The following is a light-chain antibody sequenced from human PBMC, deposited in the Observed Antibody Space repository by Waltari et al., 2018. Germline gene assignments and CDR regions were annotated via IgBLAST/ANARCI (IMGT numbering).Light chain of an antibody. J-gene: IGLJ2*01. V-gene: IGLV2-14*01. Sequence: QSALTQPASVSGSPGQSITISCTGTSSDVGGYNYVSWYQHHPGKAPKLMIYEVSNRPSGVSNRFSGSKSGNTASLTISELQAEDEADYYCTSYTSSSTLVFGGGTKLTVL. CDR2: EVS. CDR3: TSYTSSSTLV. CDR1: SSDVGGYNY.